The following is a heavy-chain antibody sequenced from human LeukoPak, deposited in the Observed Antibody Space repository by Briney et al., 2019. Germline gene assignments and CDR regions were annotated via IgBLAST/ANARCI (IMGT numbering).Heavy chain of an antibody. D-gene: IGHD5-24*01. Sequence: SETLSLTCTVSGGSINSGSYYWNWIRQPAGKGLEWIGRIYISEGTNYNPSLKSRVTISVDTSKNQFSLKLSSVTAADTAVYYCARGDGYNYRYWGQGTLVTVSS. CDR1: GGSINSGSYY. V-gene: IGHV4-61*02. CDR2: IYISEGT. J-gene: IGHJ4*02. CDR3: ARGDGYNYRY.